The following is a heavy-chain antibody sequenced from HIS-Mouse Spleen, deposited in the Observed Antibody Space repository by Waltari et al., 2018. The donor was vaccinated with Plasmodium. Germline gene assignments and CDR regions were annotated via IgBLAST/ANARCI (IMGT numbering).Heavy chain of an antibody. CDR3: ARVLGYKAAAGTFVEYFQH. CDR2: INPTSGGT. J-gene: IGHJ1*01. V-gene: IGHV1-2*02. CDR1: GYTFTGYY. Sequence: QVQLVQSGAEVKKPGASVKVSCKASGYTFTGYYMHWVRQAPGQGLEWMGWINPTSGGTNDEQKFQGRVTMTRDTSISTAYIELSRLRSDDTAVYYCARVLGYKAAAGTFVEYFQHWGQGTLVTVSS. D-gene: IGHD6-13*01.